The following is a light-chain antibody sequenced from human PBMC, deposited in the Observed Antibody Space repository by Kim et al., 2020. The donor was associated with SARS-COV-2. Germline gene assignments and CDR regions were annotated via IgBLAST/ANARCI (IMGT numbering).Light chain of an antibody. CDR2: DVN. CDR3: SSYAASSSVI. V-gene: IGLV2-14*03. Sequence: YNYVFWYQQHPDEAPKLIIYDVNKRPSGISSRFSGFKSDNTASLTISGLQAEDEATYHCSSYAASSSVIFGGGTQLTVL. J-gene: IGLJ2*01. CDR1: YNY.